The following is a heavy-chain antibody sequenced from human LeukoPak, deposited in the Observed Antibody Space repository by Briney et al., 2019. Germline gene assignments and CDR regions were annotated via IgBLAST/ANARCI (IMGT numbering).Heavy chain of an antibody. CDR1: GGTFGSYA. CDR3: ARDIGDGYTTTYYFDY. J-gene: IGHJ4*02. V-gene: IGHV1-69*13. D-gene: IGHD5-24*01. Sequence: SVKVSFKASGGTFGSYAISWVRQAPGQGLEWMGGIIPIFGTANYAQKFQGRVTITADESTSTAYMELSSLRSEDTAVYYCARDIGDGYTTTYYFDYWGQGTLVTVSS. CDR2: IIPIFGTA.